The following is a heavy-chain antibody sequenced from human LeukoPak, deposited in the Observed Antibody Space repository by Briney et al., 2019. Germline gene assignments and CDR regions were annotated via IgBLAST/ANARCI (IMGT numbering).Heavy chain of an antibody. V-gene: IGHV3-23*01. CDR1: GFTFSSYA. CDR2: ISGSGGST. D-gene: IGHD3-10*01. J-gene: IGHJ4*02. Sequence: GGSLRLSCAASGFTFSSYAMSWVRQAPGKGLEWVSAISGSGGSTYYADSVKGRFTISRDNSKNTLYLQMNSLRAEDTAVYCCAFSTYYYGSGSYYRGDYFDYWGQGTLVTVSS. CDR3: AFSTYYYGSGSYYRGDYFDY.